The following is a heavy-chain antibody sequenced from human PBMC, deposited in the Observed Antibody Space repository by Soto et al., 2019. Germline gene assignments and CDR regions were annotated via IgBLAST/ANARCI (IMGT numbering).Heavy chain of an antibody. V-gene: IGHV4-34*01. D-gene: IGHD5-18*01. J-gene: IGHJ4*02. CDR3: ARGRRGYSYFFDY. Sequence: SETLSLTCAVYGGSFSGYYWSWIRQPPGKGLEWIGEINHSGSTNYNPSLKSRVTISVDTSKNQFSLKLSSVTAADTAVYYCARGRRGYSYFFDYWGQGTLVTVSS. CDR1: GGSFSGYY. CDR2: INHSGST.